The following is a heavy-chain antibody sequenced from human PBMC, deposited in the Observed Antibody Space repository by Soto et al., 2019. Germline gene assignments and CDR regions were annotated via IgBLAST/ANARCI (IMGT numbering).Heavy chain of an antibody. CDR1: GYTFTSYG. Sequence: ASVKVSCKASGYTFTSYGISRVRQAPGQGLEWMGWISAYNGNTNYAQKLQGRVTMTTDTSTSTAYMELKSLRTDDTAVYYCAREDYGDLYDYWGQGTLVTVSS. J-gene: IGHJ4*02. CDR3: AREDYGDLYDY. V-gene: IGHV1-18*01. CDR2: ISAYNGNT. D-gene: IGHD4-17*01.